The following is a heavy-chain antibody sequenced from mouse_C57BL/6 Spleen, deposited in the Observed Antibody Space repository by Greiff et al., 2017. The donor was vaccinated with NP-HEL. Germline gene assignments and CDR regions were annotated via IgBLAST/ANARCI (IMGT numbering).Heavy chain of an antibody. J-gene: IGHJ2*01. D-gene: IGHD1-1*01. CDR1: GFTFSDYG. Sequence: EVQLVESGGGLVKPGGSLKLSCAASGFTFSDYGMHWVRQAPEKGLEWVAYISSGSSTIYYADTVKGRFTISRDNAKNTLFLQMTSLRSEGTAMYYCARRATVVGYFDYWGQGTTLTVSS. V-gene: IGHV5-17*01. CDR3: ARRATVVGYFDY. CDR2: ISSGSSTI.